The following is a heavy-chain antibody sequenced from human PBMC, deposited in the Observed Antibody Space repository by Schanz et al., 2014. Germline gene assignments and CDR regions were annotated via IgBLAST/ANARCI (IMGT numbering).Heavy chain of an antibody. CDR3: AKDGVPSPWVCFGGYCYSGGADY. CDR1: GFGFDDYA. Sequence: EVQLVESGGGVVRPGGSLRLSCAASGFGFDDYAMSWVRQAPGKGLEWVSYISGSSSTKYYADSVKGRFTISRDNGKKSLYLQMNSLTGEDTAVYYCAKDGVPSPWVCFGGYCYSGGADYWGQGTLVTVSS. CDR2: ISGSSSTK. D-gene: IGHD2-21*02. V-gene: IGHV3-48*01. J-gene: IGHJ4*02.